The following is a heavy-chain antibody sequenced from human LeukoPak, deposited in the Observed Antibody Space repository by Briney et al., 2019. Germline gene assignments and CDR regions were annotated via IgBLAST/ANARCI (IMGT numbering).Heavy chain of an antibody. CDR3: ARADSYVVVVAATGYFDY. J-gene: IGHJ4*02. V-gene: IGHV3-23*01. D-gene: IGHD2-15*01. CDR2: ISGSGGST. CDR1: GFTFSSYA. Sequence: PGGSLRLSCAASGFTFSSYAMSWVRQAPGKGLEWVSAISGSGGSTYYADSVKGRFTISRDNAKNSLYLQMNSLRAEDTAVYYCARADSYVVVVAATGYFDYWGQGTLVTVSS.